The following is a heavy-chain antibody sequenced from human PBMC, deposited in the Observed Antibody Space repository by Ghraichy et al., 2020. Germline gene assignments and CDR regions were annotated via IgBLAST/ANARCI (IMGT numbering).Heavy chain of an antibody. CDR3: AKDEPYIVVIPAAIQGLDY. J-gene: IGHJ4*02. CDR2: ISGSGGNT. V-gene: IGHV3-23*01. D-gene: IGHD2-2*01. Sequence: GESLRLSCAASGFTFNTYAMSWVRQAPGKGLEWVSGISGSGGNTYYADSVKGRFTISRDNSKNTLYLQMNSLRAEDTAVYYCAKDEPYIVVIPAAIQGLDYWGQGTLVTVSS. CDR1: GFTFNTYA.